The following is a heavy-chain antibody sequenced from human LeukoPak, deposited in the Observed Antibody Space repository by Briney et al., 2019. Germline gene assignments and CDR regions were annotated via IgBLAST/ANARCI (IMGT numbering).Heavy chain of an antibody. Sequence: SVKVSCKASGGTFSSYTISWVRQAPGQGLEWMGRIIPILGIANYAQKFQGRVTITADKSTSTAYMELSSLRSEDTAVYYCARGVREGWLQSDYFDYWGQGTLVTVSS. D-gene: IGHD5-24*01. J-gene: IGHJ4*02. CDR1: GGTFSSYT. CDR2: IIPILGIA. CDR3: ARGVREGWLQSDYFDY. V-gene: IGHV1-69*02.